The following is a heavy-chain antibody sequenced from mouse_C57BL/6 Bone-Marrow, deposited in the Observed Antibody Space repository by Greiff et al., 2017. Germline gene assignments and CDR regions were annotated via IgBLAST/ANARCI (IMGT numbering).Heavy chain of an antibody. CDR3: AREGSSIYDGYYSYAMDY. CDR2: IDPSDSYT. J-gene: IGHJ4*01. Sequence: VKLQQPGAELVMPGASVKLSCKASGYTFTSSWMHWVKQRPGQGLEWIGEIDPSDSYTNYNQQFKGKSTLTVDKSSSTAYMQLSSLTSQDSAFYYCAREGSSIYDGYYSYAMDYWGQGSSVTVSS. CDR1: GYTFTSSW. D-gene: IGHD2-3*01. V-gene: IGHV1-69*01.